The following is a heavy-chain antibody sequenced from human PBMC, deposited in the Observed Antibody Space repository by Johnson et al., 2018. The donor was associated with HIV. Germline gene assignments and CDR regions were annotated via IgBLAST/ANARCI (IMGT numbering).Heavy chain of an antibody. J-gene: IGHJ3*02. CDR2: INSDGSHI. V-gene: IGHV3-74*03. D-gene: IGHD6-6*01. Sequence: VQLVESGGGVVQPGRSLRLSCAASGFAFSTTWMHWVRQAPGEGLVWVAHINSDGSHIAYADSVRGRFTISRDNSKNTLYLQMNSLRAEDTAVYYCAKTGGIAARLTPSPAFDIWGQGTMVTVSS. CDR1: GFAFSTTW. CDR3: AKTGGIAARLTPSPAFDI.